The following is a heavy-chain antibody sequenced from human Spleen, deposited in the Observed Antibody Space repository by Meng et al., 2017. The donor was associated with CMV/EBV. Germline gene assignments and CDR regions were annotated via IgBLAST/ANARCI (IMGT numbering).Heavy chain of an antibody. CDR2: ISWNSGSI. V-gene: IGHV3-9*01. J-gene: IGHJ4*02. CDR1: GFTFDDYA. D-gene: IGHD1-26*01. Sequence: SLKISCAASGFTFDDYAMHSVRQAPGKGLEWVSGISWNSGSIGYADSVKGRFTISRDNAKNSLYLQMNSLRAEDTALYYCAKDMGAIVGATEGIDYWGQGTLVTVSS. CDR3: AKDMGAIVGATEGIDY.